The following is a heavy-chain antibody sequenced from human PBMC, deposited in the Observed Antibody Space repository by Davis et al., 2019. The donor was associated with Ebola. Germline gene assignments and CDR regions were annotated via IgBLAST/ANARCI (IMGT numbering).Heavy chain of an antibody. D-gene: IGHD1-1*01. CDR3: ARAQFPTTSDH. Sequence: ASVKVSCKASGYTFSNYGFSWVRQAPGQGLEWMGWISAYNGNTNYAQKLQGRVTMTTDTSTSTAYMELSSLRSEDTAVYYCARAQFPTTSDHWGQGTLVTVSS. V-gene: IGHV1-18*04. CDR1: GYTFSNYG. CDR2: ISAYNGNT. J-gene: IGHJ4*02.